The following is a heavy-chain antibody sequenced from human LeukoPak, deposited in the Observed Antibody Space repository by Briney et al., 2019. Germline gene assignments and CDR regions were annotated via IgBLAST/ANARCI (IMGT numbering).Heavy chain of an antibody. D-gene: IGHD6-13*01. V-gene: IGHV4-39*01. J-gene: IGHJ4*02. Sequence: SETLSLTSTVSGGSISSSSYYWGSLRQPPGKGLELIGSIYYSGSTYYNPSLKSRVTISVDTSKNQFSLKLSSVTAADTAVYYCARHLYSSFHTGSYYFDYWGQGTLVTVSS. CDR3: ARHLYSSFHTGSYYFDY. CDR2: IYYSGST. CDR1: GGSISSSSYY.